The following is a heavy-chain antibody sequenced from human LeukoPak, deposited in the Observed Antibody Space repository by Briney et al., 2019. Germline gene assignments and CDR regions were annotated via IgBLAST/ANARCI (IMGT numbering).Heavy chain of an antibody. V-gene: IGHV3-30*02. CDR2: IRYDGSNK. CDR3: ARDGEWELLGEIDY. CDR1: GFTFSSYG. D-gene: IGHD1-26*01. J-gene: IGHJ4*02. Sequence: GGSLRLSCAASGFTFSSYGMHWVRQAPGKGLEWVTFIRYDGSNKYYADSVKGRFTISRDNSKNTLYLQMNSLRAEDTAVYYCARDGEWELLGEIDYWGQGTLVTVSS.